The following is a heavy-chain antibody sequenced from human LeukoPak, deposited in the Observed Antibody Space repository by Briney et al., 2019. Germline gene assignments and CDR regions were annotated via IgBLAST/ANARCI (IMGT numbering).Heavy chain of an antibody. V-gene: IGHV4-34*01. D-gene: IGHD6-13*01. CDR1: GGSFSTYY. CDR2: IQQSGST. Sequence: PSETLSLTCAVYGGSFSTYYWSWLRQPPGKGLECIGEIQQSGSTNYNPSFKSRVTISADTSKNQFSLNLTSVTAAHTAMYYCARVVRMGQQLRSYFDYWGQGNLVTVSS. CDR3: ARVVRMGQQLRSYFDY. J-gene: IGHJ4*02.